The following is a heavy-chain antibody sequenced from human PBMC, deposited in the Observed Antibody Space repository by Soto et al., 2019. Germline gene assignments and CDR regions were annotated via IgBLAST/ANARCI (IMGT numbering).Heavy chain of an antibody. CDR1: GGTFSSYS. V-gene: IGHV1-69*06. Sequence: QVQLVQSGAEVKKSGSPVKVSCTASGGTFSSYSINWVRQAPGQGLEWMGCVIPIFGKPTYAQKFQGRLTITADKSTSTAYMELTSLRYDDTAVYYCARERSYYYAMDVWGQGTTVTVSS. CDR2: VIPIFGKP. CDR3: ARERSYYYAMDV. J-gene: IGHJ6*02.